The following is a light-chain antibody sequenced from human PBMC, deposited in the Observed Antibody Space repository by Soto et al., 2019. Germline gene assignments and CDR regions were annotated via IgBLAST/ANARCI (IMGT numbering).Light chain of an antibody. CDR3: QQRSSPIT. Sequence: PGEIATLSCRASQSLVRYLAWXHQNXGXXPXXXTYVAPPRAPGIQVRSSGRGSESAFTLTISSLEPEDFAVYYCQQRSSPITSGQGTRLGL. J-gene: IGKJ5*01. CDR2: VAP. V-gene: IGKV3-11*01. CDR1: QSLVRY.